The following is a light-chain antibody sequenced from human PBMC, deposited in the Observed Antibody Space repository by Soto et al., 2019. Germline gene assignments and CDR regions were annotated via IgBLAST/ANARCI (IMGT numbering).Light chain of an antibody. J-gene: IGKJ1*01. V-gene: IGKV1-39*01. CDR1: QTISTY. Sequence: IQMTQSPSSLSASVGDRVTITCRASQTISTYLNWYQQKPGKAPKLLIYASSSLQSGVPSRFSGSGSGTEYILTISDLQPDDFGTYYCQQYSSYWTFGQGTMVEIK. CDR2: ASS. CDR3: QQYSSYWT.